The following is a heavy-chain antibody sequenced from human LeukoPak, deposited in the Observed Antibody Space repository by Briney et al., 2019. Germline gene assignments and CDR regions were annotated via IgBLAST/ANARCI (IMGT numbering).Heavy chain of an antibody. CDR1: GYTFTGYY. V-gene: IGHV1-2*02. CDR2: INPNSGGT. CDR3: ARVEDRVTTFDY. J-gene: IGHJ4*02. D-gene: IGHD4-17*01. Sequence: ASVKVSCKASGYTFTGYYMHWVRQAPGQGLEWMGWINPNSGGTNYAQKFQGRVTMTRDTSISTAYMELSRLRSDDTAVYYCARVEDRVTTFDYWGQGTLVTVSS.